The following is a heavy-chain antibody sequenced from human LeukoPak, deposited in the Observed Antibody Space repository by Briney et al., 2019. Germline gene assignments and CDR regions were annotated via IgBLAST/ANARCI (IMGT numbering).Heavy chain of an antibody. CDR2: IYYRGST. CDR1: GGSISSSTYY. J-gene: IGHJ4*02. V-gene: IGHV4-39*01. Sequence: PSETLSLTCTVSGGSISSSTYYWGWIRQPPGRGPEWIGTIYYRGSTYYNPSLKSRVTMSVDTSKNQFSLRLSSVTAADTAVYYCARGTSSGSYYVGSVDFWGQGTLVTVSS. CDR3: ARGTSSGSYYVGSVDF. D-gene: IGHD1-26*01.